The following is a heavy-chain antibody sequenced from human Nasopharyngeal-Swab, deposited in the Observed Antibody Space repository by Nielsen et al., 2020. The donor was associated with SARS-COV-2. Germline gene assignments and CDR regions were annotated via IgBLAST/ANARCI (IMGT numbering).Heavy chain of an antibody. CDR1: GGSFSGYY. V-gene: IGHV4-34*01. J-gene: IGHJ3*01. CDR2: INHSGST. CDR3: ARIQQLLPGIV. D-gene: IGHD6-13*01. Sequence: SETLSLTCAVYGGSFSGYYWSWIRQPPGKGLEWIGEINHSGSTNYNPSLKSRVTISVDTSKNQFSLKLSSVTAADTAVYYCARIQQLLPGIVWGQGTVVTVSS.